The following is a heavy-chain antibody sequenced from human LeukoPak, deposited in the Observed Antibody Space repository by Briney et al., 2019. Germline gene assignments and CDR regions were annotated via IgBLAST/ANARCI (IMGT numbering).Heavy chain of an antibody. D-gene: IGHD6-13*01. V-gene: IGHV3-9*01. CDR3: VRGIDVGRLLAAFDY. CDR2: ISGSSDYI. J-gene: IGHJ4*02. CDR1: GFTFGNYA. Sequence: SLRLSCAASGFTFGNYAMHWVRQLPGRGLEWVSGISGSSDYIKYADSVKGRFTISRDNAKSSLYLQMNSVRPDDAALYYCVRGIDVGRLLAAFDYWGQGTLVTVSS.